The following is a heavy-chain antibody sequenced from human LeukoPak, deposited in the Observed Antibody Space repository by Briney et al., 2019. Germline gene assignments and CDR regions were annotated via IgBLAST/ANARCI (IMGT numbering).Heavy chain of an antibody. Sequence: GESLKISCKGSGYSFTSYWIGWVRQMPGKGLEWMGIIYPGDSDTRYSPSFQGQVTISADKSISTAYLQWSSLKASDTAMYYCAMRDCSSTSCYEAHFDYWGQGTLVSVSS. V-gene: IGHV5-51*01. CDR1: GYSFTSYW. CDR2: IYPGDSDT. D-gene: IGHD2-2*01. J-gene: IGHJ4*02. CDR3: AMRDCSSTSCYEAHFDY.